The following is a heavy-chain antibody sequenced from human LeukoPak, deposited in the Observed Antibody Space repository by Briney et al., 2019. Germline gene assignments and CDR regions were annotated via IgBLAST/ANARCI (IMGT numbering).Heavy chain of an antibody. CDR2: IYPDDSDT. D-gene: IGHD3-10*01. Sequence: GESLKISCQASGYTFTSYWIAWVRQMPGKGLECMGIIYPDDSDTTYSPSFQGQVTISADESFSTAYLQWSSLKASDTAIYYCARLGGDTYYFGSASYPNWYFDLWGRGTLVTVSS. CDR3: ARLGGDTYYFGSASYPNWYFDL. V-gene: IGHV5-51*01. J-gene: IGHJ2*01. CDR1: GYTFTSYW.